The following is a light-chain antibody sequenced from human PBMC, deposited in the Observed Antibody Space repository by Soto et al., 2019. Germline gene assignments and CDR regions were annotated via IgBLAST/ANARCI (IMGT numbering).Light chain of an antibody. CDR2: EGS. J-gene: IGLJ3*02. CDR3: CSYAGSSTWV. Sequence: QSALTQPASVSASPGQSITISCTGTSSDVGSYNLVSWYQQHPGKAPKVMIYEGSKRPSGVSNRFSGSKSGNTASLTISGLQAEDEADYYCCSYAGSSTWVFGGGTKVTVL. V-gene: IGLV2-23*01. CDR1: SSDVGSYNL.